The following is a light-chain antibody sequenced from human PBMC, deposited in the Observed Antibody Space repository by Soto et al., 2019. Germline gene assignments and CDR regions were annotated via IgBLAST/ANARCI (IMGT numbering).Light chain of an antibody. CDR3: QQYNNWPLWT. V-gene: IGKV3-15*01. CDR2: GAS. CDR1: QSVSGN. Sequence: EIVMTQSPATLSVSPGDRATLSCRASQSVSGNLAWYQQKPGQAPRLLIYGASTRATGIPARFSGSGSGTEFTLTISSLQSEDFAVYYRQQYNNWPLWTFGQGTKVEIK. J-gene: IGKJ1*01.